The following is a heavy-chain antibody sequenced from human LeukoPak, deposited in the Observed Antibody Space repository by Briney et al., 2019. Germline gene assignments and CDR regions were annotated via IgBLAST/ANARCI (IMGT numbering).Heavy chain of an antibody. D-gene: IGHD3-3*01. CDR3: ASRAMYYDFWSGPKGYYYYGMDV. CDR1: GGSFSGYY. V-gene: IGHV4-34*01. Sequence: SETLSLTCAVYGGSFSGYYWSWIRQPPGKGLEWIGEINHSGSTNYNPSLKSRVTISVDTSKNQFSLKLSSVTAADTAVYYCASRAMYYDFWSGPKGYYYYGMDVWGQGTTVTVSS. CDR2: INHSGST. J-gene: IGHJ6*02.